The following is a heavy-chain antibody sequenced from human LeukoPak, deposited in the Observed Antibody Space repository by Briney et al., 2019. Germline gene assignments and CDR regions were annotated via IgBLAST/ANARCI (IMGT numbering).Heavy chain of an antibody. CDR1: GGSISSGGYY. CDR3: ARTAGEWLEDYCYMDV. Sequence: SETLSLTCTVSGGSISSGGYYWSWIRQHPGKGLEWIGYIYYSGSTYYNPSLKSRVTTSVDTSKNQFSLKLSSVTAADTAVYYCARTAGEWLEDYCYMDVWGKGTTVTVSS. D-gene: IGHD3-3*01. V-gene: IGHV4-31*03. J-gene: IGHJ6*03. CDR2: IYYSGST.